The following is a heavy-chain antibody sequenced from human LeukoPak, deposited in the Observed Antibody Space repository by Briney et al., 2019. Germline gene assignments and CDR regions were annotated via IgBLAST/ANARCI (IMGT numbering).Heavy chain of an antibody. Sequence: GGSLRLSCAASGFTFSSYEMNWVRQAPGKGVEGVSYISSSGSNIYYADSVKGRFTISRDNAKNSLYLQMNSLRAEDTAVYYCAREANDYVWGSYHNWFDPWGQGTLVTVSS. D-gene: IGHD3-16*02. CDR1: GFTFSSYE. CDR3: AREANDYVWGSYHNWFDP. CDR2: ISSSGSNI. V-gene: IGHV3-48*03. J-gene: IGHJ5*02.